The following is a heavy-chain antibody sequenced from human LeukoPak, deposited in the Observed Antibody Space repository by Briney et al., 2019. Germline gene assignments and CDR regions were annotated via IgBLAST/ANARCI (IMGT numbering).Heavy chain of an antibody. D-gene: IGHD3-10*01. Sequence: ASVKVSCKAAGYTFTSYAMHWVRQAPGQRLEWMGWINAGNGNTKYSQKFQGRVTITRDTSASTAYMELSSLRSEDTAVYYCARSASVYYYGSGSYYHPLDYWGQRTLVTVS. V-gene: IGHV1-3*01. CDR1: GYTFTSYA. CDR3: ARSASVYYYGSGSYYHPLDY. CDR2: INAGNGNT. J-gene: IGHJ4*02.